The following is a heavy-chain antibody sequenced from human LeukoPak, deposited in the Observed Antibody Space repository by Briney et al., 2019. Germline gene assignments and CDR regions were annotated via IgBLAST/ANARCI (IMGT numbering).Heavy chain of an antibody. CDR1: GYTFTSYG. CDR3: ARDGLIGGWYFDWSSDY. Sequence: ASVTVSCKASGYTFTSYGISWVRQAPGQGLEWMGWISAYNGNTNYAQKLQGRVTMTTDTSTSTAYMELRSLRSDDTAVYYCARDGLIGGWYFDWSSDYWGQGTLVTVSS. CDR2: ISAYNGNT. J-gene: IGHJ4*02. V-gene: IGHV1-18*01. D-gene: IGHD3-9*01.